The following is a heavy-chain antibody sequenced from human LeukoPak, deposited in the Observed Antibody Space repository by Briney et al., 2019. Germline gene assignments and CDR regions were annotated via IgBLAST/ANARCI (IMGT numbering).Heavy chain of an antibody. CDR2: IYSDGSDK. Sequence: PGGSLRLSCAASGFTFSTAWMHWVRQAPGKGLVWVSRIYSDGSDKTCADSVRGRFTISRDNAKNTVYLQMNSLGAEDSAVYYCASDSGHAFYFWGQGTMVTVSS. D-gene: IGHD3-10*01. J-gene: IGHJ3*01. CDR3: ASDSGHAFYF. V-gene: IGHV3-74*01. CDR1: GFTFSTAW.